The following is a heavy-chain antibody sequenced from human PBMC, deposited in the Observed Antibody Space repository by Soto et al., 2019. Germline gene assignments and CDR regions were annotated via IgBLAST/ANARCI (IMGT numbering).Heavy chain of an antibody. Sequence: SETLSLTCAVYGGSFSGYYWSWIRQPPGRGLEWIGEINHSGSTNYNPSLKSRVTISVDTSKNQFSLKLSSVTAADTAVYYCARGYLLGTYYYSYYIDVWGQRTTVTVSS. D-gene: IGHD3-10*01. V-gene: IGHV4-34*01. CDR1: GGSFSGYY. J-gene: IGHJ6*03. CDR3: ARGYLLGTYYYSYYIDV. CDR2: INHSGST.